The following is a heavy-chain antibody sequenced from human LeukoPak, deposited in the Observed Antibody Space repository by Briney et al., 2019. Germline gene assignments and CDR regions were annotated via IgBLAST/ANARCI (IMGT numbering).Heavy chain of an antibody. Sequence: SGGSLRLSCGVSGFNFTTFEMNWVRQPPGRGLEWISYTTGSGSTIYYADSVKGRFTFSRDAAKNSVYLQMNNLRAEDTGVYYCVRDGGHQHLGWGGAFDVWGQGTMVTVSS. V-gene: IGHV3-48*03. CDR2: TTGSGSTI. CDR1: GFNFTTFE. D-gene: IGHD3-16*01. J-gene: IGHJ3*01. CDR3: VRDGGHQHLGWGGAFDV.